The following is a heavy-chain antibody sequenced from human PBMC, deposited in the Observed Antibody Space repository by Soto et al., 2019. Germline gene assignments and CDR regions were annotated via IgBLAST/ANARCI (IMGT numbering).Heavy chain of an antibody. Sequence: PSETLSLTCAVSGGSISSGGYSWSWIRQPPGKGLEWIGYIYHSGSTYYNPSLKSRVTISVDRSKNQFSLKLSSVTAVDTAVYYCARAHGSGWGAFDIWGQGTMVTVSS. CDR2: IYHSGST. V-gene: IGHV4-30-2*01. CDR1: GGSISSGGYS. D-gene: IGHD3-10*01. CDR3: ARAHGSGWGAFDI. J-gene: IGHJ3*02.